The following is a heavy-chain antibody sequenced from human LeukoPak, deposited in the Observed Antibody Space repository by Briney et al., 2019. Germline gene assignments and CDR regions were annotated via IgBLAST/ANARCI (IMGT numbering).Heavy chain of an antibody. Sequence: GESLKISCKASGYRFTSYWIGWVRQMPGKGLEWMGIIDPSDSETRYTPSFQGQVTISVDKSLTTAYLQWSSLKASDTAMYYCARQTAMGRPGDYWGQGTLLTVSS. J-gene: IGHJ4*02. CDR2: IDPSDSET. CDR1: GYRFTSYW. CDR3: ARQTAMGRPGDY. D-gene: IGHD5-18*01. V-gene: IGHV5-51*01.